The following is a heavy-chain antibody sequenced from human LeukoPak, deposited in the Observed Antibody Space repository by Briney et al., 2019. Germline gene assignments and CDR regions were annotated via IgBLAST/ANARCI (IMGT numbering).Heavy chain of an antibody. J-gene: IGHJ4*02. CDR3: ARAVGGYWFRTKFDY. Sequence: PSQTLSLTCTVSGGSISSGGYYWSWIRRHPGKDLEWIGYIHYSGSTYNNPSLKSRVTISVDTSKNQFSLKLSSVTAADTAVYYCARAVGGYWFRTKFDYWGQGTLVTVSS. D-gene: IGHD3-10*01. V-gene: IGHV4-31*03. CDR2: IHYSGST. CDR1: GGSISSGGYY.